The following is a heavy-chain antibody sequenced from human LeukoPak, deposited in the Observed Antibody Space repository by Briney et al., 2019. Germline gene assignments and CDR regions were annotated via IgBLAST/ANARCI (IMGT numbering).Heavy chain of an antibody. CDR3: AREYCSSTSCYFRAFDY. V-gene: IGHV3-66*02. J-gene: IGHJ4*02. Sequence: GGSLRLSCAASGFTVSSNYMSWVRQAPGKGLEGVAVIYSGGSTYYADSVKGRFTISRDNSKNTLYLQMNSLRAEDTAVYYCAREYCSSTSCYFRAFDYWGQGTLVTVSS. CDR2: IYSGGST. D-gene: IGHD2-2*01. CDR1: GFTVSSNY.